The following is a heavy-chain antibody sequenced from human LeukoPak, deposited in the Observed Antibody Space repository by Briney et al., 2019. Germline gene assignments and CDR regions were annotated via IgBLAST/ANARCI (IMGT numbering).Heavy chain of an antibody. CDR2: IWYDGSNK. Sequence: GGSLRFSCAASGFTFSSYGMHWVRQAPGKGLEWVAVIWYDGSNKYYADSVKGRFTISRDNSKNTLYLQMNSLRAEDTAVYYCARDSSIAAAGADYWGQGTLVTVSS. V-gene: IGHV3-33*01. CDR1: GFTFSSYG. CDR3: ARDSSIAAAGADY. D-gene: IGHD6-13*01. J-gene: IGHJ4*02.